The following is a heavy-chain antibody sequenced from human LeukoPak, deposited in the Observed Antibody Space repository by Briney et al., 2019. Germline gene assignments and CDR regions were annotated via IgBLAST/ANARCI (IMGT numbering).Heavy chain of an antibody. CDR3: AKDLRNYDILTGLDDY. Sequence: PGGSLRLSCAASGFTFSSYGMHWVRQAPGKGLEWVAVIWYDGSNKYYADSVKGRFTISRDNSKNTLYLQMNSLRAEDTAVYYCAKDLRNYDILTGLDDYWGQETLVTVSS. J-gene: IGHJ4*02. CDR1: GFTFSSYG. V-gene: IGHV3-33*06. CDR2: IWYDGSNK. D-gene: IGHD3-9*01.